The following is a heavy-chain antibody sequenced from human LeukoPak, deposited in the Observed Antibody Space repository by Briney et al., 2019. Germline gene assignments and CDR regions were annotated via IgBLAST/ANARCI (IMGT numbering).Heavy chain of an antibody. CDR2: IYYSGST. V-gene: IGHV4-59*01. CDR1: GGSISSYY. Sequence: PSETLSLTCTVSGGSISSYYWSWIRQPPGKGLEWIGYIYYSGSTNYNPSLKSRVTISVDTSKNQFSLKLSSVTAADTAVYYCARGGYCSGGSCYGAFTNFDYWGQGTLVTVSS. CDR3: ARGGYCSGGSCYGAFTNFDY. D-gene: IGHD2-15*01. J-gene: IGHJ4*02.